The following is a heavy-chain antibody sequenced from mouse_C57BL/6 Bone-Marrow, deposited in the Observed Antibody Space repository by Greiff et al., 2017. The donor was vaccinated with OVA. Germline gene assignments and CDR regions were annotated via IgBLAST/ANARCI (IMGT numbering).Heavy chain of an antibody. V-gene: IGHV1-63*01. CDR1: GYTFTNYW. J-gene: IGHJ1*03. Sequence: VQLQESGAELVRPGTSVKMSCKASGYTFTNYWIGWAKQRPGHGLEWIGDIYPGGGYPNYNEKFKGKATLTADKSSSTAYMQFSSLTSEDSAIYYCARVGVPIGPWYFDVWGTGTTVTVSS. CDR2: IYPGGGYP. D-gene: IGHD5-1*01. CDR3: ARVGVPIGPWYFDV.